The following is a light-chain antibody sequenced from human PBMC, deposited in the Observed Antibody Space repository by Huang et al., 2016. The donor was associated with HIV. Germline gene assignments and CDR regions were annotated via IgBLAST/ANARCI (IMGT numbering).Light chain of an antibody. CDR3: QQYLSSPLT. V-gene: IGKV3-20*01. Sequence: DIVLTQSPGTLSLSPGARAALSCRASQNITNNYLAWYQQRSGQAPRLLMYGASNRAMGIPDRFSGSGSGTDFTLIINRLEPQDSAVYYCQQYLSSPLTFGGGTNVEIK. CDR2: GAS. J-gene: IGKJ4*01. CDR1: QNITNNY.